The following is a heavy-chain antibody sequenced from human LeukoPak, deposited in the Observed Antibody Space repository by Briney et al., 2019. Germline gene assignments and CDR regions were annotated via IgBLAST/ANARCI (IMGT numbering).Heavy chain of an antibody. D-gene: IGHD3-22*01. J-gene: IGHJ2*01. CDR2: ISGSGGST. Sequence: GGSLRLSCAASGFTVSSNYMSWVRQAPGKGLEWVSAISGSGGSTYYADSVKGRFTISRDNSKNTLYLQMNSLRAEDTAVYYCAKVDYYDSSGYSPVGYFDLWGRGTLVTVSS. V-gene: IGHV3-23*01. CDR3: AKVDYYDSSGYSPVGYFDL. CDR1: GFTVSSNY.